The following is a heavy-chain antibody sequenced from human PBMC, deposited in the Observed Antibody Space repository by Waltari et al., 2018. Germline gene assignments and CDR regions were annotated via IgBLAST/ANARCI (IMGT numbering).Heavy chain of an antibody. CDR2: IFHRGSA. CDR1: GGSVSSSSYY. V-gene: IGHV4-39*07. J-gene: IGHJ4*02. D-gene: IGHD3-16*01. CDR3: AKHLYTGRVNLFNYFDY. Sequence: QVQLQESGPGQVMPSETLSLTCTVSGGSVSSSSYYWGWLRQAPGKGLEWIGSIFHRGSADYSPSLTSRLTISLDTSKNQFSLRLSSVTAADTAVYYCAKHLYTGRVNLFNYFDYWGQGTLVTVSS.